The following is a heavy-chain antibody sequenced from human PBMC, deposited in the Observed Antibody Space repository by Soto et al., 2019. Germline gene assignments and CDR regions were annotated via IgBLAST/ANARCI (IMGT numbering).Heavy chain of an antibody. D-gene: IGHD3-22*01. CDR1: GFTFSSYA. Sequence: EVQLLESGGGLVQPGGSLRLSCAASGFTFSSYAMSWVRQAPGKGLEWVSGIGGSGGSTYYADSVKGRFSISRDNSKNTVYLQMNSLRAEDTAVYYCAKGGTYWVYDSNGYYCDYWGQGTLVTVSS. J-gene: IGHJ4*02. CDR2: IGGSGGST. V-gene: IGHV3-23*01. CDR3: AKGGTYWVYDSNGYYCDY.